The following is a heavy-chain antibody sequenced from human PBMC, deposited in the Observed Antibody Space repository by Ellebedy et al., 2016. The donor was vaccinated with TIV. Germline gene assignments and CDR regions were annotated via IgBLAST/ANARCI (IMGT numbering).Heavy chain of an antibody. CDR1: GASISNYY. J-gene: IGHJ4*02. Sequence: SETLSLTXTVSGASISNYYWSWIRQPAGKGLEWIGRIYSSGDTYYNPSLESRVTMLVDASQNQFFLRLNSVTAADTAVYYCARDAYYFDTSGYYQSDYWGQGTLVTVSS. D-gene: IGHD3-22*01. CDR3: ARDAYYFDTSGYYQSDY. CDR2: IYSSGDT. V-gene: IGHV4-4*07.